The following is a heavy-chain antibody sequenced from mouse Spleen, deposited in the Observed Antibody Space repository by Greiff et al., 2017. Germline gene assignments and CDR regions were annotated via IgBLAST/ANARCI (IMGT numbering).Heavy chain of an antibody. CDR2: ISDGGSYT. CDR1: GFTFSDYY. J-gene: IGHJ3*01. CDR3: ARDLYYYGSSPRFAY. D-gene: IGHD1-1*01. Sequence: EVKLVESGGGLVKPGGSLKLSCAASGFTFSDYYMYWVRQTPEKRLEWVATISDGGSYTYYPDSVKGRFTISRDNAKNNLYLQMSSLKSEDTAMYYCARDLYYYGSSPRFAYWGQGTLVTVSA. V-gene: IGHV5-4*02.